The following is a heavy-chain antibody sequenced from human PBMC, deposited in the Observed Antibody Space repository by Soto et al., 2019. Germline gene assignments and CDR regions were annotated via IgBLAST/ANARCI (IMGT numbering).Heavy chain of an antibody. CDR1: GFTFSSYA. J-gene: IGHJ1*01. CDR3: ARAGDSSGYALGY. CDR2: ISSNGGST. D-gene: IGHD3-22*01. Sequence: EVQLVESGGGLVQPGGSLRLSCAASGFTFSSYAMHWVRQAPGKGLEYVSAISSNGGSTYYANSVKGRFTISRDNSKNTVYLQKGSLRAEDMAVYYCARAGDSSGYALGYWGQGTLVTVSS. V-gene: IGHV3-64*01.